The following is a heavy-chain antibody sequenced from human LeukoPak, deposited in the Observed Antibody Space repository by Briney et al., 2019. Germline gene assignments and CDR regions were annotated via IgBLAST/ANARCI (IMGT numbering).Heavy chain of an antibody. J-gene: IGHJ6*03. CDR2: MNPKSGGT. Sequence: ASVKVSCKASGYTFTGYYVHWVRQAPGQGLEWMGWMNPKSGGTNYAQKFEARVTMNRDTSISTAYMELSRLGSDDTAVYYCARDFRRVRFLEWSIADYYYYMDVWGKGTTVTVSS. CDR1: GYTFTGYY. CDR3: ARDFRRVRFLEWSIADYYYYMDV. V-gene: IGHV1-2*02. D-gene: IGHD3-3*01.